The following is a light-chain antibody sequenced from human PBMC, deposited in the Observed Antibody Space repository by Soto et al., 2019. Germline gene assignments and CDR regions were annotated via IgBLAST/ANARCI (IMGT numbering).Light chain of an antibody. CDR2: SNN. J-gene: IGLJ2*01. Sequence: QSVLTQPPSASGTPGQRVTISCSGSSSNIGTYTVNWYQQVPGTAPKLLIYSNNQRPSGVPDRFSGSKSGTSASLAISGLQSEDEADYYSAAWDASLNGVIFGGGTKLTVL. V-gene: IGLV1-44*01. CDR3: AAWDASLNGVI. CDR1: SSNIGTYT.